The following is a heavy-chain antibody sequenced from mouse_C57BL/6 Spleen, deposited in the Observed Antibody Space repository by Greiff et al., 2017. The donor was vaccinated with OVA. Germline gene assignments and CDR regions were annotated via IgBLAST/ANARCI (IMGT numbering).Heavy chain of an antibody. V-gene: IGHV5-4*01. CDR1: GFTFSSYA. J-gene: IGHJ4*01. CDR2: ISDGGSYT. Sequence: EVQLVESGGGLVKPGGSLKLSCAASGFTFSSYAMSWVRQTPEKRLEWVATISDGGSYTYYPDNVKGRFTISRDNAKNNLYLQMSHLKSEDTAMYYCARVGYYYAMDYWGQGTSVTVSS. CDR3: ARVGYYYAMDY.